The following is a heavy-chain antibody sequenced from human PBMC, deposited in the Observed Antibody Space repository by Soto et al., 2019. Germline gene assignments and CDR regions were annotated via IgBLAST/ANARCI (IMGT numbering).Heavy chain of an antibody. D-gene: IGHD3-10*01. CDR2: ISAYNGNT. Sequence: ASVKVSCKASGYTFTSYGISWVRQAPGQGLEWMGWISAYNGNTNYAQKLQGRVTMTTDTSTSTAYMELRSLRSDDTAVYYCARXYYYGSGSYYNPDAFDIWGQGTMVTVSS. CDR3: ARXYYYGSGSYYNPDAFDI. V-gene: IGHV1-18*04. J-gene: IGHJ3*02. CDR1: GYTFTSYG.